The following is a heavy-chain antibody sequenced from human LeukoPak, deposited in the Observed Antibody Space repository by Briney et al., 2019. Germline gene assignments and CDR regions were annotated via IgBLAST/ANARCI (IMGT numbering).Heavy chain of an antibody. CDR1: GGSISSYD. V-gene: IGHV4-4*07. Sequence: PSETLSLTCTVSGGSISSYDWSWIRQPAGKRLEWIGRIYTRGSTNYNPSLKSRVIMSVDTSKNQFSLKLSSVTAADTAVYYCARVGYSTFDYWGQGTLVTVSS. J-gene: IGHJ4*02. CDR3: ARVGYSTFDY. D-gene: IGHD4-11*01. CDR2: IYTRGST.